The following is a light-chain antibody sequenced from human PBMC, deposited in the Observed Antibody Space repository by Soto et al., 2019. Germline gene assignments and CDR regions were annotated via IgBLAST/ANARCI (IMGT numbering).Light chain of an antibody. J-gene: IGKJ1*01. CDR3: QHYNNWPPLT. CDR1: QSVSSN. V-gene: IGKV3-15*01. Sequence: EIVMTQSPATLSVSPGERATLSCRASQSVSSNLAWYQQKPGQAPRLLIYGASTRATGIPARLRGSGSGTEFTLTISSLQSEDFAVYYCQHYNNWPPLTFGQGTKVEIK. CDR2: GAS.